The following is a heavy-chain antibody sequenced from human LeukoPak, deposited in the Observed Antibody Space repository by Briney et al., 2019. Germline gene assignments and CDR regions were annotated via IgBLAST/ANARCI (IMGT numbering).Heavy chain of an antibody. CDR2: IIPIFGTA. D-gene: IGHD2-2*01. Sequence: SVKVSCKASGGTFSSYAISWVRQAPGQGLEWMGGIIPIFGTANYAQKFQGRVTMTRDTSISTAYMELSRLRSDDTAVYYCARDYCSSTSCYGDAFDVWGQGTMVTVSS. J-gene: IGHJ3*01. V-gene: IGHV1-69*05. CDR3: ARDYCSSTSCYGDAFDV. CDR1: GGTFSSYA.